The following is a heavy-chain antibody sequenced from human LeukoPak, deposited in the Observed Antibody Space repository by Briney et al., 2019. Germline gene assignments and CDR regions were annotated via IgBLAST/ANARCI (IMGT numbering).Heavy chain of an antibody. J-gene: IGHJ5*02. CDR2: ISGSGGST. CDR1: GFTFSSYA. D-gene: IGHD1-26*01. CDR3: AKEPPQWELPGVVWFDP. Sequence: GGSLRLSCAASGFTFSSYAMSWVRQAPGKGLEWVSAISGSGGSTYYADSVKGRFTISRDTSKNTLYLQMNSLRAEDTAVYYCAKEPPQWELPGVVWFDPWGQGTLVTVSS. V-gene: IGHV3-23*01.